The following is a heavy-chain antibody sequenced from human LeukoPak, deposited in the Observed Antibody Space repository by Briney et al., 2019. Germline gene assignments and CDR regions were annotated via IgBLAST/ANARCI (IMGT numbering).Heavy chain of an antibody. J-gene: IGHJ4*02. CDR2: IIPIFGTA. V-gene: IGHV1-69*05. Sequence: ASVKVSCKASGGTFSSYAISWVRQAPGQGLEWMGGIIPIFGTANYAQKFQGRVTITTDESTSTAYMELSSLRSEDTAVYYCARGEDNWGRVRDYWGQGTLVTVSS. D-gene: IGHD7-27*01. CDR3: ARGEDNWGRVRDY. CDR1: GGTFSSYA.